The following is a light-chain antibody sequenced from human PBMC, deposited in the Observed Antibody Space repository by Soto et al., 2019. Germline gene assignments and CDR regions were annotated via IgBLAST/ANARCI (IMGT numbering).Light chain of an antibody. V-gene: IGLV2-8*01. J-gene: IGLJ2*01. CDR2: EVS. CDR1: SSDVGGYNY. CDR3: SSYAGSNNVV. Sequence: QSALSQPPSASGSPGQSVTISCTGTSSDVGGYNYVSWYQQHPGKAPKLMIYEVSKRPSGAPDRFSGSKSGNTASLTVSGLQADDDSDYYCSSYAGSNNVVFGGGTKLTVL.